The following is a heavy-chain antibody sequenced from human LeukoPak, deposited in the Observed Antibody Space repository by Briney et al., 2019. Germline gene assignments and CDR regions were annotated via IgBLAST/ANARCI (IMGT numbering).Heavy chain of an antibody. V-gene: IGHV3-23*01. CDR1: GFTFSSYA. CDR2: ISGSGGST. J-gene: IGHJ4*02. D-gene: IGHD6-13*01. CDR3: AKLKLGYSSSWYYFDY. Sequence: GGSLRLSCAASGFTFSSYARSWVRQAPGKGLEWVSAISGSGGSTYYADSVKGRFTISRDNSKNTLYLQMNSLRAEDTAVYYCAKLKLGYSSSWYYFDYWGQGTLVTVSS.